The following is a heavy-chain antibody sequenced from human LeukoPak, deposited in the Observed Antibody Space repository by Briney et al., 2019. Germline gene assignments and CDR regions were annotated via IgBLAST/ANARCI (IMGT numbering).Heavy chain of an antibody. CDR2: ISSSGGST. V-gene: IGHV3-23*01. Sequence: GGSLRLSCAASGSTFSSYATSWVRQAPGKGLEWVSAISSSGGSTYYADSVKGRFTISRDNSKNTLYLQMNSLRAEDTAVYYCAKHLSGSRAFDMWGQGTMVTVSS. CDR1: GSTFSSYA. D-gene: IGHD3-10*01. J-gene: IGHJ3*02. CDR3: AKHLSGSRAFDM.